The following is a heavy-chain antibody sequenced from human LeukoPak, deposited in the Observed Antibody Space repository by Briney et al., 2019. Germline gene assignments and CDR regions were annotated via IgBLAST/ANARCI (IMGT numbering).Heavy chain of an antibody. D-gene: IGHD4-23*01. V-gene: IGHV4-30-2*01. CDR1: GCSISSGGCS. Sequence: SETLSLTCAVSGCSISSGGCSWSWIRQPPGKGLEWIGYIYHSGSTYYNPSLKSRVTISVDRSKNQFSLKLSSVTAADTAVYYCASTTQATVVHSAFDIWGQGTMVTVSS. J-gene: IGHJ3*02. CDR3: ASTTQATVVHSAFDI. CDR2: IYHSGST.